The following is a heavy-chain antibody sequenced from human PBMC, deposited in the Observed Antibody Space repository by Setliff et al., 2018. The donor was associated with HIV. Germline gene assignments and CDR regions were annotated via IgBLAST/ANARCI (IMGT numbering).Heavy chain of an antibody. D-gene: IGHD3-22*01. J-gene: IGHJ6*03. CDR1: GGSFSGYY. CDR2: INHSGST. Sequence: SETLSLTCAVYGGSFSGYYWSWIRQPPGEGLEWIGEINHSGSTNYNPSLKSRVTISVDTSKNQFSLKLSSVTAADTAVYYCARRARDSSGYYYSYRHYYYYMDVWGKGTAVTVSS. CDR3: ARRARDSSGYYYSYRHYYYYMDV. V-gene: IGHV4-34*01.